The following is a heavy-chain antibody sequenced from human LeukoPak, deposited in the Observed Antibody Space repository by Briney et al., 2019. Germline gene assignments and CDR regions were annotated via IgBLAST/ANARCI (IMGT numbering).Heavy chain of an antibody. CDR3: ARSDGSYLLVPFDY. J-gene: IGHJ4*02. CDR2: ISSSSSTI. Sequence: GGSLRLSCAASGFTFSSYALNWVRQAPGKGLEWVSYISSSSSTIYYTDSVKGRFTISRDNAKNSLYLQMNSLRDEDTAVYYCARSDGSYLLVPFDYWGQGTLVTVSS. V-gene: IGHV3-48*02. D-gene: IGHD1-26*01. CDR1: GFTFSSYA.